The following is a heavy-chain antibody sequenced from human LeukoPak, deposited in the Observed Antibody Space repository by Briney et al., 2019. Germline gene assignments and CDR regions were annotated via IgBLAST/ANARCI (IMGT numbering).Heavy chain of an antibody. J-gene: IGHJ3*02. Sequence: GGSLRLSCAASGFTFSSYGMHWVRQAPGKGLEWVSSISSSSSYIYYADSVKGRFTISRDNAKNSLYLQMNSLRAEDTAVYYCARGLVLRYFDWLSDAFDIWGQGTMVTVSS. CDR2: ISSSSSYI. CDR3: ARGLVLRYFDWLSDAFDI. CDR1: GFTFSSYG. V-gene: IGHV3-21*01. D-gene: IGHD3-9*01.